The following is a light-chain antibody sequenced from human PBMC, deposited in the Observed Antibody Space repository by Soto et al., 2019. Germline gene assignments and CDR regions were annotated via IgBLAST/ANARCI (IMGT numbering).Light chain of an antibody. CDR1: SSNIGTNY. CDR2: RNN. V-gene: IGLV1-47*01. Sequence: QAVVTQPPSASGTPGQRVTISCSGSSSNIGTNYVYWYQQLPGTAPKLLIYRNNQRPSGVPDRFSGSKSGTSASLAISGLRSEDEADYYCAAWDDRLRGLYVFGSGTKLTVL. CDR3: AAWDDRLRGLYV. J-gene: IGLJ1*01.